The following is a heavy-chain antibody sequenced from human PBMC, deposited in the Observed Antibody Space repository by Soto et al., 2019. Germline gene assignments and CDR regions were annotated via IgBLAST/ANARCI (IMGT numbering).Heavy chain of an antibody. CDR1: GFTVSNNY. J-gene: IGHJ4*02. CDR3: GTRAGGGGY. CDR2: IYSGGYT. V-gene: IGHV3-53*01. Sequence: EVQLVESGGGLIQPGGSLRLSCAVSGFTVSNNYMSWVRQAPGKGLEGVSVIYSGGYTAYGDSVKGRFTISRDNSKNTLYPQKKSRRPGGPAVFYWGTRAGGGGYWGQGTLVTVSS. D-gene: IGHD3-10*01.